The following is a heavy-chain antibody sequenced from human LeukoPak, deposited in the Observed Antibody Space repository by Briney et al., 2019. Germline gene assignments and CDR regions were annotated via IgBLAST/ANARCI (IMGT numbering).Heavy chain of an antibody. CDR2: ISGSGGST. D-gene: IGHD2-15*01. CDR1: GFTFSSYA. CDR3: AKDSLAGYCSGGSCSGC. Sequence: GGSLRLSCAASGFTFSSYAMSWVRQAPGKGLEWVSAISGSGGSTYYADSVKGRFTISRDNSKNTQYLRMNSQRAEETAVYYCAKDSLAGYCSGGSCSGCWGQGTLVTVSS. V-gene: IGHV3-23*01. J-gene: IGHJ4*02.